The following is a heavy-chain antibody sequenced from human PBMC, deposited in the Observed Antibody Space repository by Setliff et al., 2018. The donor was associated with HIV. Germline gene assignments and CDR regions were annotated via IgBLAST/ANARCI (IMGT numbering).Heavy chain of an antibody. CDR1: GFTLTDYP. Sequence: GGSLRLSCAASGFTLTDYPMHWVRQAPGNGLEWVAVVASHGNWHDYAASVKGRFTISRDTSRNTLYLQMNSLRVEDSALYYCARENNFDYWGQGTLVTVSS. J-gene: IGHJ4*02. V-gene: IGHV3-30*04. CDR3: ARENNFDY. CDR2: VASHGNWH.